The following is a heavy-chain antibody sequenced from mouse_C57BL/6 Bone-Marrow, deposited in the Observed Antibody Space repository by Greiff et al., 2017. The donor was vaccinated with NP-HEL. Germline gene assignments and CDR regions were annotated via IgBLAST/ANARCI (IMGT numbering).Heavy chain of an antibody. V-gene: IGHV1-4*01. CDR1: GYTFTSYT. CDR2: INPSSGYT. J-gene: IGHJ4*01. Sequence: VQLQESGAELARPGASVKMSCKASGYTFTSYTMHWVKQRPGQGLEWIGYINPSSGYTKYNQKFKDKVTLTADKSSSTAYMQLSSLSSEDSAVYYCARALRLPYYYAMDYWGQGTSVTVSS. CDR3: ARALRLPYYYAMDY. D-gene: IGHD3-2*02.